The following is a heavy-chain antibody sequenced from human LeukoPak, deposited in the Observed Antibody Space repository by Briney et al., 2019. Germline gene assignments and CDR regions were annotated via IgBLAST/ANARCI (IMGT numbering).Heavy chain of an antibody. CDR1: GLIVSTNY. J-gene: IGHJ2*01. Sequence: PGGSLRLLCDGCGLIVSTNYMNGVRQARGKGLEGVSILYSGGSTYYADSVKGRFTVSRDSSKNTLYLHMNSLRAEDTAVYYCARVGDHYHWYLDVWGRGTLVTASS. V-gene: IGHV3-53*01. CDR3: ARVGDHYHWYLDV. D-gene: IGHD3-10*01. CDR2: LYSGGST.